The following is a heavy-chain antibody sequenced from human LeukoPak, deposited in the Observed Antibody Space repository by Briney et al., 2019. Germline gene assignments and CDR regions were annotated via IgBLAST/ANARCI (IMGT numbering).Heavy chain of an antibody. CDR2: ISWDGVIT. J-gene: IGHJ4*02. CDR3: AKEVSGGTYYEWVEN. Sequence: GESLRPPCAGSGFVFDDFTIHWVPQAPGKGLEWVSLISWDGVITHYSDSVKGRFTIPRDNRKNSLDLQMNSLRTEDSVLYYCAKEVSGGTYYEWVENSGQRTLVTVSS. CDR1: GFVFDDFT. D-gene: IGHD3-16*01. V-gene: IGHV3-43*01.